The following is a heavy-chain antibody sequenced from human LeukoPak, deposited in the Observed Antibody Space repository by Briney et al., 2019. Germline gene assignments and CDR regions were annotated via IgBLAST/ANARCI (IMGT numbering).Heavy chain of an antibody. J-gene: IGHJ4*02. CDR3: AKRARTTGGPFDY. Sequence: GGSLRLSCAASGFTFSSFGMHGVRQAPGKGLEWVAGISYDGSSKYCADSVKGRFTISRDNSRNTLYLQMNSLRAEDTAVYYCAKRARTTGGPFDYWGQGTLVTVSS. V-gene: IGHV3-30*18. CDR1: GFTFSSFG. D-gene: IGHD4-11*01. CDR2: ISYDGSSK.